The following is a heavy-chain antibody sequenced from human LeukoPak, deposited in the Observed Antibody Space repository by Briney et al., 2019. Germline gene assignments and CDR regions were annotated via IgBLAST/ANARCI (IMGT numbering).Heavy chain of an antibody. J-gene: IGHJ6*03. V-gene: IGHV1-18*01. CDR1: GYTFSSYG. Sequence: GASVKVSCKASGYTFSSYGISWVRQAPGQGLEWMGWISAYNGNTNYAQKLQGRVTMTTDTSTSTAYMELRSLRSDDTAVYYCARAKIVKEYSSRNYYYMDVWGKGTTVTVSS. CDR3: ARAKIVKEYSSRNYYYMDV. CDR2: ISAYNGNT. D-gene: IGHD6-13*01.